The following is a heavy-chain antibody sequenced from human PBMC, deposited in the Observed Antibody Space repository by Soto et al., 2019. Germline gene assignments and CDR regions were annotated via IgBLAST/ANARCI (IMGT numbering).Heavy chain of an antibody. J-gene: IGHJ3*02. Sequence: ASVKVSCKASGYTFTGYYMHWVRQAPGQGLEWMGWVNPNSGGTNYAQKFQGRVTMTRDTSISTAYMELSRLRSDDTAVYYCAIVPIVATMVAFDIWGQGTMVTVSS. CDR3: AIVPIVATMVAFDI. D-gene: IGHD5-12*01. CDR2: VNPNSGGT. V-gene: IGHV1-2*02. CDR1: GYTFTGYY.